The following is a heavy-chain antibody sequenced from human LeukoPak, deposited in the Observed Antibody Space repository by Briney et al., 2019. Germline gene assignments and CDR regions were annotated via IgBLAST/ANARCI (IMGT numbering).Heavy chain of an antibody. V-gene: IGHV1-69*13. J-gene: IGHJ4*02. D-gene: IGHD6-19*01. CDR1: GGTFSSYA. CDR3: ARDFLRRLYSSGWYGPFGY. CDR2: IIPIFGTA. Sequence: GASVKVSCKASGGTFSSYAISWVRQAPGQGLEWMGGIIPIFGTANYAQKFQGRVTITADESTSTAYMELSSLRSEDTAVYYCARDFLRRLYSSGWYGPFGYWGQGTLVTVSS.